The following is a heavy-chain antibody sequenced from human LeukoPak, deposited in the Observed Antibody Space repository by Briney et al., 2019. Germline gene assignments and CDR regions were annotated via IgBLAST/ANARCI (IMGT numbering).Heavy chain of an antibody. Sequence: GGSLRLSYAASGFTFSSYGMHWVRQAPGKGLEWVAVIWYDGSNKYYADSVKGRFTISRDNSKNTLYLQMNSLRAEDTAVYYCARSRRGTAFDYWGQGTLVTVSS. V-gene: IGHV3-33*01. CDR2: IWYDGSNK. D-gene: IGHD3-16*01. CDR1: GFTFSSYG. J-gene: IGHJ4*02. CDR3: ARSRRGTAFDY.